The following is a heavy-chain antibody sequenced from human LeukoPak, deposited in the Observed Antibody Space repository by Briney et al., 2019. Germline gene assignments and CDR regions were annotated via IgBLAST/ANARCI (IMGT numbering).Heavy chain of an antibody. D-gene: IGHD6-13*01. J-gene: IGHJ4*02. CDR3: AREVFIAAATTYYFDY. CDR1: GGSISSYY. Sequence: SETLSLTCTVSGGSISSYYWSWIRRPAGKGLEGIGRIYTSGSTNYNPSLKSRVTMSVDTSKNQFSLKLSSVTAADTAVYYCAREVFIAAATTYYFDYWGQGTLVTVSS. V-gene: IGHV4-4*07. CDR2: IYTSGST.